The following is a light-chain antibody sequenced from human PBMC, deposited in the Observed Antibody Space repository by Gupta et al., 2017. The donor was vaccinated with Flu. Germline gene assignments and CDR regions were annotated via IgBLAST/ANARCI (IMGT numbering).Light chain of an antibody. CDR1: SSDIGSYNL. V-gene: IGLV2-23*02. J-gene: IGLJ1*01. CDR2: EVN. Sequence: QPALTQPASVSGSPGQPITISCTETSSDIGSYNLVSWYQQHPGKAPRLMIYEVNKRPSGVSNRFSGSKSGNAASLTITGLQPEDEADYYCCSYAPPRSRYVFGTGTKVTVL. CDR3: CSYAPPRSRYV.